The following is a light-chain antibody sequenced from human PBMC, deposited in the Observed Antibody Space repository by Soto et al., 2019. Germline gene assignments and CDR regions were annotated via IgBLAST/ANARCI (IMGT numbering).Light chain of an antibody. CDR2: AES. J-gene: IGKJ1*01. CDR1: QGISNS. CDR3: QKYDSAPT. Sequence: DIQMTQSPSSLSASVGDRATITCRPSQGISNSLAWYQQKPGKFPKLLIHAESTLQSGVPSRFSGSGSGTDFTLTISSLQPEDVATYYCQKYDSAPTFGPGTEVDIK. V-gene: IGKV1-27*01.